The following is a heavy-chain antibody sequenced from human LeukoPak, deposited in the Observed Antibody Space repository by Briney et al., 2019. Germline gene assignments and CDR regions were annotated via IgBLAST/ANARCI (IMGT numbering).Heavy chain of an antibody. D-gene: IGHD1-14*01. Sequence: PGGSLRLSCAASGFTLNSYLMSWVRQAPGRGLEWVANINKDGSEESYLDSVTGRFTVSRDNGKKSLFLQMNSLRGEDTAVYYCARSNPNRNALDLWGQGTVVTISS. CDR2: INKDGSEE. CDR1: GFTLNSYL. CDR3: ARSNPNRNALDL. J-gene: IGHJ3*01. V-gene: IGHV3-7*01.